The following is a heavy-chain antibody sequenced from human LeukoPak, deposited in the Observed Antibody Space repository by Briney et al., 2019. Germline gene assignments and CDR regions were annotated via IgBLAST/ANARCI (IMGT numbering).Heavy chain of an antibody. CDR2: ISARGGST. D-gene: IGHD3-9*01. CDR3: AKDGEGRYFDWTEYYFDS. CDR1: GFTFNRYA. Sequence: GSLRLSCAASGFTFNRYAMSWVRQAPGKGLEWVPAISARGGSTYYADSVKGRFSISKDMSSNTLYLQMHSLRAEDTAVYYCAKDGEGRYFDWTEYYFDSWGQGTLVTVSS. V-gene: IGHV3-23*01. J-gene: IGHJ4*02.